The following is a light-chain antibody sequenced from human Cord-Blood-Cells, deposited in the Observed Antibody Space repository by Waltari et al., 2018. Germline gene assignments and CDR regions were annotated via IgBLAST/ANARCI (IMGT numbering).Light chain of an antibody. CDR2: GKN. V-gene: IGLV3-19*01. CDR1: SLRRYY. J-gene: IGLJ2*01. CDR3: NSRDSSGNHVV. Sequence: SSELPQDPAVSVALGQTVRITCHGDSLRRYYASWYQQKPGQATVLVIDGKNNRPSGIPDRFSGSSSGNTASLTITGAQAEDEADYYCNSRDSSGNHVVFGGGTKLTVL.